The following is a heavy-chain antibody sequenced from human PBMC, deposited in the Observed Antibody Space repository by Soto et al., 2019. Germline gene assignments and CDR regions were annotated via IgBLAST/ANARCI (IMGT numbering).Heavy chain of an antibody. CDR1: GGSFSGYY. V-gene: IGHV4-34*01. CDR2: INHSGST. J-gene: IGHJ4*02. CDR3: ASPYYDFWSGPPWGTQKYYFDF. Sequence: QVHLQQWGAGLLKPSETLSLTCAVYGGSFSGYYWSWIRQPPGKGLAWIGEINHSGSTNYNPSLESRITISVDTSKNQFSLKLSSVTAADTAVYYCASPYYDFWSGPPWGTQKYYFDFWGQGTLVTVSS. D-gene: IGHD3-3*01.